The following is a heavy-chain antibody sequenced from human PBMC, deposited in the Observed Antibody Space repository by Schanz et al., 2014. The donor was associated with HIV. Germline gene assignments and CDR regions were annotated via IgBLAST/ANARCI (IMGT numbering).Heavy chain of an antibody. CDR2: IRGGAGGT. V-gene: IGHV3-23*01. Sequence: EVQLLESGGGLLHPGGSLRLSCAASGFTFNSYAMNALSWVRQAPGRGLEWVSDIRGGAGGTYYADSVKGRFTISRDNSKNTLHLQMSSLRTEDSAVYYCAKGDWAHKVTTGVDVWGQGTTVIVS. CDR3: AKGDWAHKVTTGVDV. D-gene: IGHD4-17*01. CDR1: GFTFNSYA. J-gene: IGHJ6*02.